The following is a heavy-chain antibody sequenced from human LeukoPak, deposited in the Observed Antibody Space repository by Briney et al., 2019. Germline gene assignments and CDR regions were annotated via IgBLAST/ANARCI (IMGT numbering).Heavy chain of an antibody. J-gene: IGHJ4*02. CDR2: IKPKTDGGTT. D-gene: IGHD6-6*01. CDR3: TTDPECSSGCQHFDY. Sequence: SGGSLRLSCAASGFTFSNAWMSWVRQAPGKGLEWVGRIKPKTDGGTTDYAAPVKGRFTISRDDSKNTVYLQMNGLKTEDTALYYCTTDPECSSGCQHFDYWGQGTLVTVSS. V-gene: IGHV3-15*01. CDR1: GFTFSNAW.